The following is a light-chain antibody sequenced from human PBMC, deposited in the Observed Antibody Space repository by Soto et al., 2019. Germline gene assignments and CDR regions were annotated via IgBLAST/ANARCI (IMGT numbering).Light chain of an antibody. CDR3: VAWDDSLNGYVV. CDR2: SNN. J-gene: IGLJ2*01. Sequence: QSVMTQQPSASGTPGPRVTISCSGSSSNIGSNTVNWYQQLPGTAPKLVIYSNNQRPSGVPDRFSGSKSGTSASLAISGLQSEDEADYYCVAWDDSLNGYVVFGGGTKGTVL. CDR1: SSNIGSNT. V-gene: IGLV1-44*01.